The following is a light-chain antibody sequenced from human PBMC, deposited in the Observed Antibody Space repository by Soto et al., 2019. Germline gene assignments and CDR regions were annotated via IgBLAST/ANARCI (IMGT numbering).Light chain of an antibody. CDR2: DVS. CDR3: SSYTSISTYVV. J-gene: IGLJ2*01. CDR1: SSDVGGYNY. V-gene: IGLV2-14*01. Sequence: QSALTQPASVSGSPGQSITISCTGTSSDVGGYNYVSWYQQHPGKAPKLMIYDVSNRPSGVSNRFSGSKSGNTASLTISGLQAEDEADYYCSSYTSISTYVVFGGRTKVTVL.